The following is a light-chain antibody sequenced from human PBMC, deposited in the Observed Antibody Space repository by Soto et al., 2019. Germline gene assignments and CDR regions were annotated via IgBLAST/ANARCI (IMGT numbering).Light chain of an antibody. CDR1: QRISSY. V-gene: IGKV3-11*01. CDR3: HQRSTWPFT. Sequence: EIVLTQAPATLSLSPGERATLSCRASQRISSYLAWYQQKPDQAPRLLIYDASNRATGIPARFSGSGSGTDFTLTISSLEPEDFAVYYCHQRSTWPFTFGPGTKVDNK. CDR2: DAS. J-gene: IGKJ3*01.